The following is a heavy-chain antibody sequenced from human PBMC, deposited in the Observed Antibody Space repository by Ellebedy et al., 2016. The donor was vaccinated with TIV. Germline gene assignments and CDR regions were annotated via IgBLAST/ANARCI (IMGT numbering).Heavy chain of an antibody. CDR2: IYYSGST. V-gene: IGHV4-59*08. CDR1: GGSISSYY. J-gene: IGHJ4*02. D-gene: IGHD1-26*01. CDR3: ASRSGGAALDY. Sequence: SETLSLXXTVSGGSISSYYWSWIRQPPGKGLEWIGYIYYSGSTNYNPSLKSRVTISVDTSKNQFSLKLSSVTAADTAVYYCASRSGGAALDYWGQGTLVTVSS.